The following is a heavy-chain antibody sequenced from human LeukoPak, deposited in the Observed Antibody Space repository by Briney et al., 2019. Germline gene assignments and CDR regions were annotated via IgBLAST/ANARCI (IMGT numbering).Heavy chain of an antibody. D-gene: IGHD4-17*01. CDR2: IYYSGST. J-gene: IGHJ5*02. Sequence: NPSETLSLTCSVSGGSISSHYWSWIRQPPGKGLEWIGDIYYSGSTKYNPSLKSRVTISVDTSKNQFSLKLSSVTAADTAVYYCARGGTTVTPGLLWFDPWGQGTLVTVSS. CDR3: ARGGTTVTPGLLWFDP. CDR1: GGSISSHY. V-gene: IGHV4-59*11.